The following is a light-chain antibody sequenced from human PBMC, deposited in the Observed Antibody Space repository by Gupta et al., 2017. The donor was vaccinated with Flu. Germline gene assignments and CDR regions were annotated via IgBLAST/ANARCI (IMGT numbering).Light chain of an antibody. CDR3: RQDDNYPRT. CDR2: AAS. V-gene: IGKV1-6*01. J-gene: IGKJ5*01. Sequence: AIQLTQSPSSLSASVGDGVSITCRASQDIRSDLSWYQQEPGKAPKLLIYAASTLQSGVPSRFSGSGSGTDFTLTITSLQPEDFATYYCRQDDNYPRTFGQGTRLE. CDR1: QDIRSD.